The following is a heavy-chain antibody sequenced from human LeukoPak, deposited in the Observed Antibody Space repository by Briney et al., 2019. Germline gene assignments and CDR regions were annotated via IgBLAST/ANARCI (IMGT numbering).Heavy chain of an antibody. J-gene: IGHJ5*02. Sequence: SETLSLTCAVSGYSISSGYYWGWIRQPPGKGLEWIGSIYHSGSTYYNPSLKSRVTISVGTSKNQFSLKLSSVTAADTAVYYSARGVVTTRGWFDPWGQGTLVTVSS. CDR2: IYHSGST. CDR1: GYSISSGYY. D-gene: IGHD4-11*01. CDR3: ARGVVTTRGWFDP. V-gene: IGHV4-38-2*01.